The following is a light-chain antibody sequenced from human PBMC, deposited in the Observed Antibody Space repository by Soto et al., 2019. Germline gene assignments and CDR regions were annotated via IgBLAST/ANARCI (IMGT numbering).Light chain of an antibody. CDR1: QSVSTN. CDR3: QQYKDWPPYT. J-gene: IGKJ2*01. Sequence: EIVLTQSPATLSVSPGERATLSCRASQSVSTNLAWYQQKLGQAPRVLIYGSSSRATGVPARFSGSGSGTEFTLTISSLQSEDFAVYFCQQYKDWPPYTFGQGTKLEIK. V-gene: IGKV3-15*01. CDR2: GSS.